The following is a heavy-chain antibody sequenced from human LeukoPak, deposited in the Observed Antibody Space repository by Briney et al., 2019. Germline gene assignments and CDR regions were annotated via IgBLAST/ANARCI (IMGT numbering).Heavy chain of an antibody. CDR2: IWYDGSNK. D-gene: IGHD4-17*01. V-gene: IGHV3-33*08. Sequence: PGGSLRLSCAASGFTFSDYYMSWIRQAPGKGLEWVAVIWYDGSNKYYADSVKGRFTISRDNSKNTLYLQMNSLRAEDTAVYYCARDHDYGDYHLDYWGQGTLVTVSS. J-gene: IGHJ4*02. CDR1: GFTFSDYY. CDR3: ARDHDYGDYHLDY.